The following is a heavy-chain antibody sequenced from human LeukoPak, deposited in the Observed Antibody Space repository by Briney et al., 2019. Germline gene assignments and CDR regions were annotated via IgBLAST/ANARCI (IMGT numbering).Heavy chain of an antibody. Sequence: GGSLRLSCAASGFTVSSNSMSWVRQAPGKGLEWVSFIYSDNTHYSDSVKGRFTISRDNSKNTLYLQMNSLKAEDTAVYYCAKDMESAYDCSGYYSPFDSWAQGILVTVSS. V-gene: IGHV3-53*01. J-gene: IGHJ4*02. CDR1: GFTVSSNS. D-gene: IGHD3-22*01. CDR2: IYSDNT. CDR3: AKDMESAYDCSGYYSPFDS.